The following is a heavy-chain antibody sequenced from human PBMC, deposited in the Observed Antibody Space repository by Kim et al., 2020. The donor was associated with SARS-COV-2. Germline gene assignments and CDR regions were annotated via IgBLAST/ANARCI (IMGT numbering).Heavy chain of an antibody. CDR2: LYGDGST. D-gene: IGHD3-3*01. Sequence: GGSLRLSCAASGFTVSSEYMSWVRQAPGRGLEWVSVLYGDGSTYYADSVKGRFTISRHNSKNTLYLQMNSLRADETAVYYCARDPGYYGFGINAFDIWGQETVVTVS. V-gene: IGHV3-53*04. CDR1: GFTVSSEY. J-gene: IGHJ3*02. CDR3: ARDPGYYGFGINAFDI.